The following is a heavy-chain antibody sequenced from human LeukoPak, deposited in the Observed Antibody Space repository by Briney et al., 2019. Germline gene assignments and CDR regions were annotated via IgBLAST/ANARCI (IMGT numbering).Heavy chain of an antibody. J-gene: IGHJ4*02. D-gene: IGHD6-19*01. CDR2: IKQDGSRK. Sequence: GGSLRLSCAASGFTLSTYWMSWVRQAPGKGLERVANIKQDGSRKYYVDSVKGRFTISRDNAKNSLYLQMNSLRSEDTAVYYCARETPDSSGWDWGQGTLVTVSS. CDR3: ARETPDSSGWD. CDR1: GFTLSTYW. V-gene: IGHV3-7*01.